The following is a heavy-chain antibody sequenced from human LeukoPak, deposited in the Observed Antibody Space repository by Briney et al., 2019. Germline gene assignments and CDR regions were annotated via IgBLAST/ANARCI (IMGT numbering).Heavy chain of an antibody. J-gene: IGHJ4*02. Sequence: PGGSLRLSCAASGFTFSSYAMHWVRQAPGKGLEWVAVISYDGSNKYYADSVKGRFTISRDNSKNTLYLQMNSLRAEDTAVYYCARDAGQYSSGWYANHFDYWGQGTLVTVSS. CDR2: ISYDGSNK. CDR3: ARDAGQYSSGWYANHFDY. D-gene: IGHD6-19*01. V-gene: IGHV3-30-3*01. CDR1: GFTFSSYA.